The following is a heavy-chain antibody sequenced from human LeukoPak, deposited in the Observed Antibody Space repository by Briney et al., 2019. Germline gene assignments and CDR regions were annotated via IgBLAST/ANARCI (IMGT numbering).Heavy chain of an antibody. CDR1: GYTFTSYY. CDR3: ARAEGDRITIFESGFDP. D-gene: IGHD3-3*01. CDR2: INPSGGST. Sequence: ASVKVSCRASGYTFTSYYMHWVRQAPGQGLEWMGIINPSGGSTSYAQKFQGRVTMTRDTSTSTAYMELSSLRSEDTAVYYCARAEGDRITIFESGFDPWGQGTLVTVSS. V-gene: IGHV1-46*01. J-gene: IGHJ5*02.